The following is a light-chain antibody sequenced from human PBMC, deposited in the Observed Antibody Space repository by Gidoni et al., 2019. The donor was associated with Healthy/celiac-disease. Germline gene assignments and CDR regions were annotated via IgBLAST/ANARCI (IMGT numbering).Light chain of an antibody. CDR2: AAA. CDR3: QHSYSTPFT. J-gene: IGKJ3*01. Sequence: DIELTQSHSSLSASVGDRGTITVRASQSISSYLNWYQQQPGKAPKLLIYAAASLQRGVPSRFSGSGSATDFTLTISSLQPEDFASYYCQHSYSTPFTFGPGTKVEIK. V-gene: IGKV1-39*01. CDR1: QSISSY.